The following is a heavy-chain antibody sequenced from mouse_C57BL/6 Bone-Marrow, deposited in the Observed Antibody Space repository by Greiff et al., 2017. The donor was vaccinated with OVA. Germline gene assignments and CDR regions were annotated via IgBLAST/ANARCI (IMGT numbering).Heavy chain of an antibody. CDR1: GYTFTSYT. D-gene: IGHD4-1*01. J-gene: IGHJ2*01. V-gene: IGHV1-4*01. CDR2: INPSSGYT. CDR3: ARTGALEY. Sequence: VQLQQSGAELARPGASVKMSCKASGYTFTSYTMHWVKQRPGQGLEWIGYINPSSGYTKYNQKFKDKATLTADKSSSTAYMQLSSLTSEDTAVYYCARTGALEYWGQGTTLTVSS.